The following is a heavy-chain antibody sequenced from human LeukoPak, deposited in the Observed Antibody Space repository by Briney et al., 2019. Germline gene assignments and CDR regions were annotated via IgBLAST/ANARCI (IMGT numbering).Heavy chain of an antibody. CDR2: MYYGVTS. D-gene: IGHD6-13*01. Sequence: SETLSLTCTVSGGSISSSSYFWGWIRQPPGKGLEWIGSMYYGVTSYYNPSLKSRVTISVDTSKNQFSLKLSSVTAADTAVYYCARARRYSSSWYDYWGQGTLVTVSS. J-gene: IGHJ4*02. CDR1: GGSISSSSYF. V-gene: IGHV4-39*07. CDR3: ARARRYSSSWYDY.